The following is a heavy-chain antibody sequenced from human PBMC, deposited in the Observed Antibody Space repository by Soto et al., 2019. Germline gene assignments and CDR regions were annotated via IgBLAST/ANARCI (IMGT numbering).Heavy chain of an antibody. D-gene: IGHD6-6*01. CDR2: IWYDGSNK. J-gene: IGHJ4*02. Sequence: GGSLRLSCAASGFTFSSYGMHWVRQAPGKGLEWVAVIWYDGSNKYYADSVKGRFTISRDNSKNTLYLQMNSLRAEDTAVYYCARPYSSSSVPPDYWGQGTLVTVSS. CDR3: ARPYSSSSVPPDY. CDR1: GFTFSSYG. V-gene: IGHV3-33*01.